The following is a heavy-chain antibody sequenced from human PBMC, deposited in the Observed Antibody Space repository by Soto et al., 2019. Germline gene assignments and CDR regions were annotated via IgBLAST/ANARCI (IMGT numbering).Heavy chain of an antibody. CDR1: GYSFTSYW. J-gene: IGHJ5*02. D-gene: IGHD3-3*01. Sequence: ESLKISCRGSGYSFTSYWIGWVRQMPGKGLEWMGIIYPGDSDTRYSPSFQGQVTISADKSISTAYLQWSSLKASDTAMYYCVRGDYDFWSVYHTYTSWFVPRCQATLLTVFS. V-gene: IGHV5-51*01. CDR3: VRGDYDFWSVYHTYTSWFVP. CDR2: IYPGDSDT.